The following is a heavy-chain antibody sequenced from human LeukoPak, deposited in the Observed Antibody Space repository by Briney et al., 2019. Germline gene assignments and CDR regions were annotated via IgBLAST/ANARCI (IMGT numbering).Heavy chain of an antibody. CDR3: ARKRPYGSGKGWFDP. V-gene: IGHV4-59*01. D-gene: IGHD3-10*01. CDR2: IYYSGST. Sequence: PSETLSLTCTVSGGSISNYYWSWIRQPPGKGLEWIGYIYYSGSTNYNPSLKSRVTISVDTSKNQFSLKLSSVTAADTAVYYCARKRPYGSGKGWFDPWGQGTLVTVSS. CDR1: GGSISNYY. J-gene: IGHJ5*02.